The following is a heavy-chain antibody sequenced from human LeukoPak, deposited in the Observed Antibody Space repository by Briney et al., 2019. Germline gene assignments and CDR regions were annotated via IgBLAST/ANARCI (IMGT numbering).Heavy chain of an antibody. D-gene: IGHD5-12*01. J-gene: IGHJ3*02. CDR1: GGSISSYY. CDR2: IYYSGST. V-gene: IGHV4-59*01. Sequence: PSETLSLTCTVSGGSISSYYWSWIRQPPGNGLEWIGYIYYSGSTNYNPSLKSRVTISVDTSKNQFSLKLSSVTAADTAVYYCARGYGGYVSSVHAFDIWGQGTMVTVSS. CDR3: ARGYGGYVSSVHAFDI.